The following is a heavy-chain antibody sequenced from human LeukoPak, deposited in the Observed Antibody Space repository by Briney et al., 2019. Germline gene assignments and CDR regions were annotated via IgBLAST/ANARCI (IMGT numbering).Heavy chain of an antibody. D-gene: IGHD6-13*01. CDR1: GFTFSSYG. CDR2: ISYDGSNK. CDR3: AKGTIAAAGTPFWD. Sequence: GGSLRLSCAASGFTFSSYGMHWVRQAPGKGLEWVAVISYDGSNKYYADSVKGRFTISRDNSKNTLYLQMNSLRAEDTAVYYCAKGTIAAAGTPFWDWGQGTLVTVSS. V-gene: IGHV3-30*18. J-gene: IGHJ4*02.